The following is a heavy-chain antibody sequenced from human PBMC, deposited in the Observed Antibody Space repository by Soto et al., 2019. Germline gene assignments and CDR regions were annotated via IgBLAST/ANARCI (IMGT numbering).Heavy chain of an antibody. D-gene: IGHD3-3*01. CDR3: VRDRTLLVPTSIDY. CDR1: GFTFSSHE. Sequence: LRLSCAASGFTFSSHEMNWVRRAPGKGLEWVSYIDYSGSRTDYADSVKGRFTISRDNAKNSLYLQMNSLRAEDTAVYYCVRDRTLLVPTSIDYWGHGTLVTVSS. CDR2: IDYSGSRT. V-gene: IGHV3-48*03. J-gene: IGHJ4*01.